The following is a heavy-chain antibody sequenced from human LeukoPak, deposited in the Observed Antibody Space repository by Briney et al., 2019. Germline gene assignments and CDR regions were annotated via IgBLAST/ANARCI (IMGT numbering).Heavy chain of an antibody. CDR3: ARGDVWFDP. J-gene: IGHJ5*02. Sequence: GGSPRLSCAASGSTFTNYWMFWVRQAPGKGLVWVSRINSDGSSTDYADSVKGRFTISRDNGKNTLYLQMNSLRVEDTAVYYCARGDVWFDPWGQGTLVTVSS. CDR2: INSDGSST. V-gene: IGHV3-74*01. CDR1: GSTFTNYW.